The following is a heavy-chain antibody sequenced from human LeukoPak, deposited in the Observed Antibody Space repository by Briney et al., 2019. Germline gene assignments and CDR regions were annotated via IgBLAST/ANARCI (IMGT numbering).Heavy chain of an antibody. Sequence: PGGSLRLSCAASGFTFSSYAMSWVRQAPGKGLEWVSAISGSGGSTYYADSVKGRFTISRDNSKNTLYLQMNSLRAEDTAVYYCAKDSAAGNEWDNWFDPWGQGTLVTVSS. CDR3: AKDSAAGNEWDNWFDP. CDR2: ISGSGGST. D-gene: IGHD6-13*01. V-gene: IGHV3-23*01. CDR1: GFTFSSYA. J-gene: IGHJ5*02.